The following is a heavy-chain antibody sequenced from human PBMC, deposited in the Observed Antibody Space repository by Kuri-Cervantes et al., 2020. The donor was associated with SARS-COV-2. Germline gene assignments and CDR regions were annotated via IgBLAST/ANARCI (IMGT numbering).Heavy chain of an antibody. CDR1: GGSISSSSYY. CDR2: IYYSGST. Sequence: GSLRLSCTVSGGSISSSSYYWGWIRQPPGTGLEWIGSIYYSGSTYYNPSLKSRVTISVDTSKNQFSLKLSSVTAADTAVYYCARVRAKVGGNVDYWGQGTLVTVSS. V-gene: IGHV4-39*07. J-gene: IGHJ4*02. D-gene: IGHD4/OR15-4a*01. CDR3: ARVRAKVGGNVDY.